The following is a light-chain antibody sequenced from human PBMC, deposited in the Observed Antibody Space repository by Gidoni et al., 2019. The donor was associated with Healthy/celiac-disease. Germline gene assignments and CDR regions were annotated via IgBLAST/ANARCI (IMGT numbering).Light chain of an antibody. CDR2: GAA. CDR3: QQYNNWPPWT. V-gene: IGKV3-15*01. J-gene: IGKJ1*01. CDR1: QSVSSN. Sequence: EIVMTQSPATLSVSPGERATLSCRATQSVSSNLACSQQKPGQAPRLLIYGAATRATGIPARFSGSWSATEFTLTISSLQSEDFAVYYCQQYNNWPPWTFGQGTKVEIK.